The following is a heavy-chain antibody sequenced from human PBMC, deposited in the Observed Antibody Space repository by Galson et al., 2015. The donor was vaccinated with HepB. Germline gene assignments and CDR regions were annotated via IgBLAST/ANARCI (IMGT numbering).Heavy chain of an antibody. V-gene: IGHV3-66*01. J-gene: IGHJ4*02. D-gene: IGHD2-15*01. CDR3: ARVVVVVVAAIDY. CDR2: TYNGDNT. Sequence: SLRLSCAASGFTVSSHFMSWVRQAPGKGLEWVSVTYNGDNTYYADSVKGRFTISRDNAKNSLYLQMNSLRDEDTAVYYCARVVVVVVAAIDYWGQGTLVTVSS. CDR1: GFTVSSHF.